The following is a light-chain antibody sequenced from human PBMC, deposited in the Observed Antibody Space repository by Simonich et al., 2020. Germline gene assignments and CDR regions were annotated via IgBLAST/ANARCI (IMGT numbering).Light chain of an antibody. J-gene: IGKJ4*01. V-gene: IGKV1-33*01. Sequence: IQMTQSPSSLSASVGDRVTITCQASQDISNYLNWYQQKPGKAPKLLIYDASNLETGGPSRFRGSGSGTDFTCTISSLQPEDIATYYWQQYDNLLQTFGGGTKVEIK. CDR1: QDISNY. CDR3: QQYDNLLQT. CDR2: DAS.